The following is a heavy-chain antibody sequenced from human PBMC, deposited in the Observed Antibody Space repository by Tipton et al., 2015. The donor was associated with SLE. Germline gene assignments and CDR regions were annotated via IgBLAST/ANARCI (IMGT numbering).Heavy chain of an antibody. V-gene: IGHV4-34*01. J-gene: IGHJ4*02. CDR3: ARQTQSIVVVVAATPAPWFDY. Sequence: SLTCAVYGGSFSGYYWSWIRQPPGQGLEWIGEINHSGSTNYNPSLKSRVTISVDTSKNPFSLKLSSVTAADTAVYYCARQTQSIVVVVAATPAPWFDYWGQGTLVTVSS. D-gene: IGHD2-15*01. CDR1: GGSFSGYY. CDR2: INHSGST.